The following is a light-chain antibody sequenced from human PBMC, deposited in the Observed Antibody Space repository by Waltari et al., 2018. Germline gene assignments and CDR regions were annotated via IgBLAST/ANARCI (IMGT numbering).Light chain of an antibody. CDR2: GAS. Sequence: DILWTQSPDTLSLSPGERATLPCRASQRVDSSHLAWYQQRPGQAPRLLIYGASSRATGLPDRFSGSGSGADFTLTINALEPEDFAVYYCQQYGTSPYTFGQGTKVEI. J-gene: IGKJ2*01. V-gene: IGKV3-20*01. CDR3: QQYGTSPYT. CDR1: QRVDSSH.